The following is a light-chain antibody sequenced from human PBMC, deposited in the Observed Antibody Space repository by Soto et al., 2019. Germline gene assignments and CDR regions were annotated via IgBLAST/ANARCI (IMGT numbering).Light chain of an antibody. Sequence: QSALTQPRSVSGSPGQSVTISCTGTSSDVGGYNYVSWYQQHPGTAPKLMIYDVNKRPSGVPDRFSGSKSGNTASLTISGLQAEDEADYYCCSYAGSYTHYVFGTGTKLTVL. CDR3: CSYAGSYTHYV. CDR2: DVN. CDR1: SSDVGGYNY. J-gene: IGLJ1*01. V-gene: IGLV2-11*01.